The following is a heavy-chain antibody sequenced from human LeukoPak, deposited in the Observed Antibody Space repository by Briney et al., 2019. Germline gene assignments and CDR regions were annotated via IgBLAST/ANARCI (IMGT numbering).Heavy chain of an antibody. V-gene: IGHV1-2*02. J-gene: IGHJ1*01. CDR3: ARDLDNYSGSGSYYNGDPLFQH. CDR2: LNPNGGGT. Sequence: GASVKVSCKASGYTFTGFCIHWVRQAPGQGLEWMGWLNPNGGGTNYAQNFQGRVTMTRDTSISTGYMELSRLRSDDTAVYYCARDLDNYSGSGSYYNGDPLFQHWGQGTLVTVSS. CDR1: GYTFTGFC. D-gene: IGHD3-10*01.